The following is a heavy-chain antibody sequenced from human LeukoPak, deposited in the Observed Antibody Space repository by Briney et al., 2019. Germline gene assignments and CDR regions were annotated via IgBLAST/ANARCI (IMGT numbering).Heavy chain of an antibody. Sequence: GGSLRLSCAASGFTFSSYAMHWVRQAPGKGLEWVAVISYDGSNKYYADSVKGRFTISRDNSKNTLYLQMNSLRAEDTAVYYCARGMDIVVVPAAPYWGQGTLVTVSS. V-gene: IGHV3-30-3*01. D-gene: IGHD2-2*03. CDR2: ISYDGSNK. CDR3: ARGMDIVVVPAAPY. J-gene: IGHJ4*02. CDR1: GFTFSSYA.